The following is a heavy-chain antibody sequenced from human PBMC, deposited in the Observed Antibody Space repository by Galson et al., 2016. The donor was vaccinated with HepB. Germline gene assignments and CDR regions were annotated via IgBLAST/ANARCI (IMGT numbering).Heavy chain of an antibody. CDR1: GFTFSSYS. D-gene: IGHD4-17*01. V-gene: IGHV3-21*01. Sequence: SLRPSCAASGFTFSSYSMNWVRQAPGKGLEWVSFISSSSSYIYYADSVKGRFSISRDNAKNSLYLQMNSLRAEDTGAYYCARDNPYGDYEGNYKYYGMDVWGQGTTVTVSS. CDR2: ISSSSSYI. J-gene: IGHJ6*02. CDR3: ARDNPYGDYEGNYKYYGMDV.